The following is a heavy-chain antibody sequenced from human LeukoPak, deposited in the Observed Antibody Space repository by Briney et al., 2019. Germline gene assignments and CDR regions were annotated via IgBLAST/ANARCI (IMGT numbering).Heavy chain of an antibody. CDR1: GYSISSGYC. V-gene: IGHV4-38-2*01. CDR3: ARHVLSSGYSYGLIFDY. CDR2: IYHSGST. J-gene: IGHJ4*02. D-gene: IGHD5-18*01. Sequence: PSETLSLTCAVSGYSISSGYCWGWIRQPPGKGLEWIGSIYHSGSTYYNPSLKSRVTISVDTSKNQFSLKLSSVTAADTAVYYCARHVLSSGYSYGLIFDYWGQGTLVTVSS.